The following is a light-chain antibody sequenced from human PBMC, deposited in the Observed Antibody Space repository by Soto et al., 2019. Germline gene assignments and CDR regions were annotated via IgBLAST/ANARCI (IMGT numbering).Light chain of an antibody. Sequence: QSALTQPASVSGSPGQSITISCTGTSSDVGSYNLVSWYQQYPGKAPKLMIYEVSYRPSGVSNRFSGSKSGNTASLTISGLQAEDEADYYCSSFTTSSTRVFGTGTNLTVL. V-gene: IGLV2-14*02. CDR1: SSDVGSYNL. J-gene: IGLJ1*01. CDR3: SSFTTSSTRV. CDR2: EVS.